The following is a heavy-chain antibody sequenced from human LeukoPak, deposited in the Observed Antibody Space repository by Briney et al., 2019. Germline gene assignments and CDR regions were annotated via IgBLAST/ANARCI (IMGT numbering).Heavy chain of an antibody. J-gene: IGHJ4*02. CDR2: INPSSGGT. Sequence: ASVKVSCKASGYTFTSYGISWVRQAPGQGLEWMGWINPSSGGTNYAQKFQGRVTMTRDTSISTAYMELSRLRSDDTAVYYCARYCSGGSCYPLDYWGQGTLVTVSS. CDR3: ARYCSGGSCYPLDY. CDR1: GYTFTSYG. D-gene: IGHD2-15*01. V-gene: IGHV1-2*02.